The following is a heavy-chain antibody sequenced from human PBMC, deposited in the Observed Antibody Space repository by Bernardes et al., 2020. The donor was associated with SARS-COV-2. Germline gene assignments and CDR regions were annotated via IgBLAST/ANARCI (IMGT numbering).Heavy chain of an antibody. Sequence: SETLSLTYTVSGGYIDSNHWAWIRQSPGKGLEWIGNVFDSGRPTYNASFQSRVSMSVDASKNQLSLRLSSVTTADTAVYYCARAVTCGEDCSVFYYYGMDVWGQGTTVTVSS. CDR2: VFDSGRP. J-gene: IGHJ6*02. CDR3: ARAVTCGEDCSVFYYYGMDV. V-gene: IGHV4-59*01. D-gene: IGHD4-17*01. CDR1: GGYIDSNH.